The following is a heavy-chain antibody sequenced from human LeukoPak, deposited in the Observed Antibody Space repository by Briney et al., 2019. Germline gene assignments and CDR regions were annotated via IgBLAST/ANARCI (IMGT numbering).Heavy chain of an antibody. J-gene: IGHJ4*02. D-gene: IGHD3-22*01. CDR1: GGSISSYY. V-gene: IGHV4-4*07. Sequence: SETLSLTCTVSGGSISSYYWSWIRQPAGKGLEWIGRIYTSGSTNYNPSLKSRVTMSVDTSKNQFSLKLSSVTAADTAAYYCAREWGYDSSGYYYYFDYWGQGTLVTVSS. CDR3: AREWGYDSSGYYYYFDY. CDR2: IYTSGST.